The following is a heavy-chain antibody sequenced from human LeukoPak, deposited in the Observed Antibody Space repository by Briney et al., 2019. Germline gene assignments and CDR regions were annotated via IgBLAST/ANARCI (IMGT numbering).Heavy chain of an antibody. CDR3: ARGYCSSTSCYIGAIDY. Sequence: SETLSLTCTVSGGSISSSSYYWGWIRQPPGKGLEWIGSLYYSGSTYYNPSLKSRVTISVDTSKNQFSLKLSSVTAADTAVYYCARGYCSSTSCYIGAIDYWGQGTLVTVSS. J-gene: IGHJ4*02. CDR2: LYYSGST. V-gene: IGHV4-39*01. D-gene: IGHD2-2*02. CDR1: GGSISSSSYY.